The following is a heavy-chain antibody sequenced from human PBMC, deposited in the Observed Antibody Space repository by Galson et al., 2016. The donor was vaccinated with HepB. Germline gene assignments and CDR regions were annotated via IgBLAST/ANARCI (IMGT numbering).Heavy chain of an antibody. D-gene: IGHD3-10*01. CDR2: ISGGGSK. V-gene: IGHV3-23*01. J-gene: IGHJ4*02. CDR1: GFTFSSYA. CDR3: AKQRGHPVSSYYFDC. Sequence: SLRLSCAASGFTFSSYAVSWVRQAPGKGLEWVSAISGGGSKYYADSVEGRFTISRDNSKNTLYLQMNSLRVEDTAVYYCAKQRGHPVSSYYFDCWGQGTLVTVSS.